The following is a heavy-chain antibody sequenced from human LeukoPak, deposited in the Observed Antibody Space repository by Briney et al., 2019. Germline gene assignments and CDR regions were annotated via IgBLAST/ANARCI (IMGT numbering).Heavy chain of an antibody. CDR3: ARRAYYYDSSGYRFDY. CDR1: GGSISSYY. D-gene: IGHD3-22*01. CDR2: IYYSGST. Sequence: PSETLSLTCTVSGGSISSYYWSWIQQPPGKGLEWIGYIYYSGSTNYNPSLKSRVTISVDTSKNQFSLKLSSVTAADTAVYYCARRAYYYDSSGYRFDYWGQGTLVTVSS. J-gene: IGHJ4*02. V-gene: IGHV4-59*08.